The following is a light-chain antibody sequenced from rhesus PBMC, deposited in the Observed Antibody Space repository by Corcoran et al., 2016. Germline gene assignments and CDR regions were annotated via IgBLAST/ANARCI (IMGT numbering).Light chain of an antibody. CDR3: QQYNSLPYS. J-gene: IGKJ2*01. CDR1: QGISSY. Sequence: IQMTQSPSSLSASVGDRVTITCRASQGISSYLNWYQPKPGKDPKLLIYYANSLESGVPSRFSGSGTGIEFTLNISSLQPEDFATYYCQQYNSLPYSFGQGTKVEIK. V-gene: IGKV1-32*01. CDR2: YAN.